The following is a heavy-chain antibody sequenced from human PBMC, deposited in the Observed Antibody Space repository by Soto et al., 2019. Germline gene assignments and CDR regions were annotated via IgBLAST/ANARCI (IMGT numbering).Heavy chain of an antibody. Sequence: SETLSLTCTVSGGSISSGGYYWSWIRQHPGKGLEWIGYIYYSGSTYYNPSLKSRVTISVDTSKNQFSLKLSSVTAADTAVYYCARDNRATGYCSGGSCYRAFDLWGQGTMVTVSS. J-gene: IGHJ3*01. D-gene: IGHD2-15*01. V-gene: IGHV4-31*03. CDR1: GGSISSGGYY. CDR2: IYYSGST. CDR3: ARDNRATGYCSGGSCYRAFDL.